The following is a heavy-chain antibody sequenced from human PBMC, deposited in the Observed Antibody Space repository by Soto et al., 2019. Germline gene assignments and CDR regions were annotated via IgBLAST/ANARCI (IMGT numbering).Heavy chain of an antibody. J-gene: IGHJ4*02. V-gene: IGHV1-3*01. CDR3: ARAASHPDY. CDR1: GYTFTSYA. CDR2: MNADNGDT. Sequence: QVQLVQSGAEVKKPGASVKVSCKASGYTFTSYAIYWVRQAPGQRLEWMGWMNADNGDTKYSQKFQGRVTITRDTSASTAYMELSSLTSEDTAVYYCARAASHPDYWGQGPLVTVSS.